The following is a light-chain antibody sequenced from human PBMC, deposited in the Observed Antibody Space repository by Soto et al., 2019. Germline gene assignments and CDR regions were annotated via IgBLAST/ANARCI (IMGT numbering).Light chain of an antibody. CDR3: SSYTTSSTRV. J-gene: IGLJ1*01. V-gene: IGLV2-14*01. Sequence: QSALTQPASVSGSPGQSIAISCTGSTSDIGIYKYVSWYQQHPGKVPKLIIYEFTNRPSGVSNRFSGSKSGNTASLTISGLQAEDEADYYCSSYTTSSTRVFGPGTKLTVL. CDR2: EFT. CDR1: TSDIGIYKY.